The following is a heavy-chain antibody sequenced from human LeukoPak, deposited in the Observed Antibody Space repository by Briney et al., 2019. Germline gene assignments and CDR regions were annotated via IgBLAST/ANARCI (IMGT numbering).Heavy chain of an antibody. CDR2: IIPIFGTA. V-gene: IGHV1-69*06. CDR3: ARETTVTSTHYYYYMDV. J-gene: IGHJ6*03. D-gene: IGHD4-11*01. Sequence: SVKVSCKASGGTFSSYAISWVRQAPGQGLEWMGGIIPIFGTANYAQKFQGRVTITADKSTSTAYMELSSLRSEDTAVYYCARETTVTSTHYYYYMDVWGKGTTVTVSS. CDR1: GGTFSSYA.